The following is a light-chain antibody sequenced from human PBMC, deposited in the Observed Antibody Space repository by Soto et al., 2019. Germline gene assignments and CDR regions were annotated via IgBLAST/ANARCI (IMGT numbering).Light chain of an antibody. Sequence: EIVLTQSPGTLSLSPGERATLSCRASQSVSSNNLAWYQQKLGRAPRLLIYGASTRATGIPARFSGSGSGTEFTLTISSLQSEDFAVYYCQQYNNWPSITFGQGTRLEIK. CDR3: QQYNNWPSIT. CDR2: GAS. CDR1: QSVSSN. J-gene: IGKJ5*01. V-gene: IGKV3D-15*01.